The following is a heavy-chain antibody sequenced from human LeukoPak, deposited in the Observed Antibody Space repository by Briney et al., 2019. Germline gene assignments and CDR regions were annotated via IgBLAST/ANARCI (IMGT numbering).Heavy chain of an antibody. CDR3: ATLDYYYDSSGYFI. J-gene: IGHJ4*02. V-gene: IGHV1-69*13. CDR2: IIPIFGTA. CDR1: GGTFSSYA. Sequence: SVKVSCKASGGTFSSYAISWVRQAPGQGLEWMGGIIPIFGTANYAQKFQGRVTIIADESTSTAYMELSSLRSEDTAVYYCATLDYYYDSSGYFIWGQGTLVTVSS. D-gene: IGHD3-22*01.